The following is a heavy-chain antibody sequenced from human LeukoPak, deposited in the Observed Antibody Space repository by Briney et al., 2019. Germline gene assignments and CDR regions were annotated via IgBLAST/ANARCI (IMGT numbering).Heavy chain of an antibody. Sequence: PGGSLRLSCAASGFTFSSYAMHWVRQAPGKGLEWVAVISYDGSNKYYADSVKGRFTISRDNSKNTLYLQMNSLRAEDTAVYYCAKDGALLRFLEPYYMDVWGKGTTVTVSS. CDR1: GFTFSSYA. V-gene: IGHV3-30-3*01. D-gene: IGHD3-3*01. CDR2: ISYDGSNK. J-gene: IGHJ6*03. CDR3: AKDGALLRFLEPYYMDV.